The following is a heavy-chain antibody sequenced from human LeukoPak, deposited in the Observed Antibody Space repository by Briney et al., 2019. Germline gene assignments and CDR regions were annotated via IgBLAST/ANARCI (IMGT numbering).Heavy chain of an antibody. Sequence: RGSLRLSCAASGFTFSSYGMHWVRQAPGKGLEWVAVISYDGSNKYYADSVKGRFTISRDNSKNTLYLQMNSLRAEDTAVYYCAKGRYYDILTGPVRNWGQGYLVTVSS. V-gene: IGHV3-30*18. CDR1: GFTFSSYG. D-gene: IGHD3-9*01. CDR3: AKGRYYDILTGPVRN. J-gene: IGHJ4*02. CDR2: ISYDGSNK.